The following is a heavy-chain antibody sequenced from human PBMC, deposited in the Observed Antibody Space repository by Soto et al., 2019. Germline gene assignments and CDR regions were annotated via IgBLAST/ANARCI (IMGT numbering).Heavy chain of an antibody. J-gene: IGHJ4*02. CDR1: GFTFSSYD. V-gene: IGHV3-30*18. CDR3: AKAWVYVSSGRSFDY. CDR2: ISYDGSNK. Sequence: QVQLVESGGGVVQPGRSLRLSCAASGFTFSSYDMHWVREAPGKGLEWVAVISYDGSNKYYADSVKGRFTISRDNSKNTLYLQMNSLRAEDTAVYYCAKAWVYVSSGRSFDYWGQRPLVTVSS. D-gene: IGHD3-22*01.